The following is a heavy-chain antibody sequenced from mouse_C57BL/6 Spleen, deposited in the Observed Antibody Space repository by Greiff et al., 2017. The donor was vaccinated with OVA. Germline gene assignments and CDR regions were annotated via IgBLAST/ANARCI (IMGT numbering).Heavy chain of an antibody. D-gene: IGHD2-4*01. CDR1: GYTFTDYY. Sequence: VQLQQSGPELVKPGASVKISCKASGYTFTDYYMNWVKQSHGKSLEWIGDINPNNGGTSYNQKFKGKATLTVDKSSSTAYMELRSLTSEDSAVYYCARAYDYEYFDVWGTGTTVTVSS. V-gene: IGHV1-26*01. J-gene: IGHJ1*03. CDR3: ARAYDYEYFDV. CDR2: INPNNGGT.